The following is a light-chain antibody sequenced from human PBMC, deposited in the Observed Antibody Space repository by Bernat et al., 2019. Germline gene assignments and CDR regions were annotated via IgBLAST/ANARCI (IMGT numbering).Light chain of an antibody. CDR2: EVS. Sequence: QSALTQPASVSGSPGQSITISCTGTSSDVGNYNLFSWYQQHPGKAPKLMIYEVSKRPSGVSNRFSGSKSGNTASLTISGLQAEDEADYYCCSYAGNSTRVFGGGTKLTVL. CDR3: CSYAGNSTRV. V-gene: IGLV2-23*02. CDR1: SSDVGNYNL. J-gene: IGLJ3*02.